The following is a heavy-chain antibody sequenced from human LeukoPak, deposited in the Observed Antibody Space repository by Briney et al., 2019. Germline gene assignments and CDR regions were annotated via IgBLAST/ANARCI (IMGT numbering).Heavy chain of an antibody. D-gene: IGHD3-10*01. Sequence: GGSLRLSCAASGFTFSSYAMSWARQAPGKGLEWVANIKEDGSERYYVDSVKGRFTISRDNAKNSLYLQMNNLRTEDTAVYYCSGGSRFVDYWSQGTLLTVSS. J-gene: IGHJ4*02. CDR2: IKEDGSER. V-gene: IGHV3-7*04. CDR1: GFTFSSYA. CDR3: SGGSRFVDY.